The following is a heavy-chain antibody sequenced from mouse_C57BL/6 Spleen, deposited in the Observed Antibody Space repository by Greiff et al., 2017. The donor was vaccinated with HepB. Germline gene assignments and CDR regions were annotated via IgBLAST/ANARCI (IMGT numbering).Heavy chain of an antibody. CDR1: GYPFTGSW. Sequence: VQLQQSGTVLARPGASVKMSSKPSGYPFTGSWMPWVNQRPGQGREWIGPIYPGNSDPSYTQNLKGKANLTAVTSASTAYMELSSLTNEDSAVYYCTSGGDYYGSSYWYFDVWGTGTTVTVSS. J-gene: IGHJ1*03. V-gene: IGHV1-5*01. CDR2: IYPGNSDP. CDR3: TSGGDYYGSSYWYFDV. D-gene: IGHD1-1*01.